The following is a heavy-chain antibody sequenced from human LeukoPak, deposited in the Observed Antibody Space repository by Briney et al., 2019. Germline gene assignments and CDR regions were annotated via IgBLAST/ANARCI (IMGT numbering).Heavy chain of an antibody. V-gene: IGHV5-51*01. Sequence: GESLKISCKGSGYSFTNYWIGWVRQMPGKGLEWMGIIYPGDSDTRYSPSFQGQVTISADKSITTAYLQWSSLKASDTAMYYCARSRGASSGWPPPWGQGTLVTVSS. CDR2: IYPGDSDT. CDR3: ARSRGASSGWPPP. J-gene: IGHJ5*02. D-gene: IGHD6-19*01. CDR1: GYSFTNYW.